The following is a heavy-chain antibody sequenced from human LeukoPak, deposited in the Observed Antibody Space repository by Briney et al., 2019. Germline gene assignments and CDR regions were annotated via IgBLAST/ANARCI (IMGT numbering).Heavy chain of an antibody. V-gene: IGHV4-39*01. J-gene: IGHJ4*02. Sequence: SETLSLTCTVSGGSISSSSYYWGWIRQPPGKGLEWIGSIYYSGSTYYNPSLKSRVTISVDTSKNQFSLKLSSVTAADTAVYYCARGDHNYDSWSGTEAHYFDYWGQGTLVTVSS. D-gene: IGHD3-3*01. CDR1: GGSISSSSYY. CDR2: IYYSGST. CDR3: ARGDHNYDSWSGTEAHYFDY.